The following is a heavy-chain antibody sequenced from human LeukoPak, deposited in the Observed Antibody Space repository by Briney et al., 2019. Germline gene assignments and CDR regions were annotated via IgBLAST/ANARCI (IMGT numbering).Heavy chain of an antibody. CDR1: GGSISSYY. V-gene: IGHV4-4*09. CDR2: IYTSGST. CDR3: ARLSHDAFDI. J-gene: IGHJ3*02. Sequence: SETLSLTRTVSGGSISSYYWSWIRQPPGKGLEWIGYIYTSGSTNYNPSLKSRVTISVDTSKNQFSLKLSSVTAADTAVYYCARLSHDAFDIWGQGTMVTVSS.